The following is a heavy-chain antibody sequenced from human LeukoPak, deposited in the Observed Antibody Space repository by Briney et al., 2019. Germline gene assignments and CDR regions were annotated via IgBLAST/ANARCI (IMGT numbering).Heavy chain of an antibody. Sequence: GGSLRLSCAASGFTFDDYTMHWVRQAPGKGLEWVSLISWDGSDTYYADSVKGRFTISRDNSKNTLYVQMNSLRPDDTAVYYCAKDSSDYYFDYWGQGTLVTVSS. CDR3: AKDSSDYYFDY. V-gene: IGHV3-43*01. D-gene: IGHD3-22*01. J-gene: IGHJ4*02. CDR1: GFTFDDYT. CDR2: ISWDGSDT.